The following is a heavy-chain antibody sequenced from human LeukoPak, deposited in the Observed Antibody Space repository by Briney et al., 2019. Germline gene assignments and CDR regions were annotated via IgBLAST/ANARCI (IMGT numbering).Heavy chain of an antibody. CDR1: GYTFTSYG. J-gene: IGHJ4*02. D-gene: IGHD2-21*02. CDR3: ARGPPYIVVVTGIGFFDS. Sequence: ASVKVSCKASGYTFTSYGISWVRQAPGQGLEWMGWISAYNGNTNYAQKLQGRGTMTTDTSTSTAYMELSSLRSEDTAVYYCARGPPYIVVVTGIGFFDSWGQGTLVTVSS. CDR2: ISAYNGNT. V-gene: IGHV1-18*01.